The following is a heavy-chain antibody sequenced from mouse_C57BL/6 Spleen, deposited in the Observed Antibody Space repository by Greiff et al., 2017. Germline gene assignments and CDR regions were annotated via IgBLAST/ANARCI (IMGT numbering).Heavy chain of an antibody. J-gene: IGHJ2*01. CDR3: ARIPIYYGNPPSYFDY. CDR1: GYTFTDYY. Sequence: EVQLQQSGPELVKPGASVKISCKASGYTFTDYYMNWVKQSHGKSLEWIGDINPNNGGTSYNQKFKGKATLTVDKSSSTAYMELRSLTSEDSAVYYCARIPIYYGNPPSYFDYWGQGTTLTVSS. D-gene: IGHD2-1*01. CDR2: INPNNGGT. V-gene: IGHV1-26*01.